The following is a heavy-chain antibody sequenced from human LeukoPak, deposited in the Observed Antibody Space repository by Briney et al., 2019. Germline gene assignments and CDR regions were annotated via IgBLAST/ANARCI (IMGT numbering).Heavy chain of an antibody. V-gene: IGHV4-4*07. J-gene: IGHJ3*02. CDR2: IYTSGST. CDR1: APSIISYY. D-gene: IGHD3-22*01. CDR3: GRDSYDRSGSYDLDI. Sequence: LSLTSTLSAPSIISYYSSWTQQPARNGLEWSVRIYTSGSTNYNPSLKSRVTTSVDTSKNQFSPNLISVTSPDTPVYYFGRDSYDRSGSYDLDIWGQGPIVPVS.